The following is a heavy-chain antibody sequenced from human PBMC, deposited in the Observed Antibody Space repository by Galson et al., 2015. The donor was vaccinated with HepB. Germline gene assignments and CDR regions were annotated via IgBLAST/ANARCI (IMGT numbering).Heavy chain of an antibody. CDR3: ARGRAGIQLWLSTRDFDY. J-gene: IGHJ4*02. CDR1: GYTFTSYD. Sequence: SVKVSCKASGYTFTSYDINWVRQATGQGLEWMGWMNPNSGNTGYAQKFQGRVTMTRNTSISTAYMELSSLRSEDTAVYYCARGRAGIQLWLSTRDFDYWGQGTLVTVSS. D-gene: IGHD5-18*01. CDR2: MNPNSGNT. V-gene: IGHV1-8*01.